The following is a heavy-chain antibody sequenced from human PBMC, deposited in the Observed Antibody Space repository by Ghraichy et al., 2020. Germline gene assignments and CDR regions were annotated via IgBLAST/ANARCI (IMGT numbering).Heavy chain of an antibody. Sequence: ESLNISCSVSGGSITNYYWNWIRQSPGKGLEWIGHMYYSGSTDYNPSLKSRVTISVDTSKNQFSLRLTSVTAADTAVYYCATASRNNGLDVWGRGTLVTVSS. CDR2: MYYSGST. D-gene: IGHD1-14*01. J-gene: IGHJ2*01. CDR1: GGSITNYY. CDR3: ATASRNNGLDV. V-gene: IGHV4-59*08.